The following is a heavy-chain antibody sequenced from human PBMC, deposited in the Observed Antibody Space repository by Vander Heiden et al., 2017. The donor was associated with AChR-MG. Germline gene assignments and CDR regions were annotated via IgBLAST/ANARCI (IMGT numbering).Heavy chain of an antibody. CDR2: IIPIFGTA. CDR1: GGTLRSYA. J-gene: IGHJ5*02. Sequence: QVQLVQSGAEVKKPGSSVKVSCKASGGTLRSYAISWVRQAPGQGLEWMGGIIPIFGTANYAQKFQGRVTITADRSTSTAYMELSSLRSEDTAVYYCARGYCSSTNCFRHNWFDPWGQGTLVTVSS. D-gene: IGHD2-2*01. V-gene: IGHV1-69*06. CDR3: ARGYCSSTNCFRHNWFDP.